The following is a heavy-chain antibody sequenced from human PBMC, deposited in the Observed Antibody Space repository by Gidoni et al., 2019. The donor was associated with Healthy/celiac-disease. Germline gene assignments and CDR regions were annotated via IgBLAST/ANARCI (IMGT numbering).Heavy chain of an antibody. V-gene: IGHV4-34*01. J-gene: IGHJ6*02. CDR1: GGSFSGYY. CDR3: ARGRVVAATKPYYYYGMDV. D-gene: IGHD2-15*01. CDR2: INHSGST. Sequence: QVQLQQRGAGLLKPSETLSLTCAAYGGSFSGYYWSWIRQPPGKGLEWIGEINHSGSTNYNPSLKSRVTISVDTSKNQFSLKLSSVTAADTAVYYCARGRVVAATKPYYYYGMDVWGQGTTVTVSS.